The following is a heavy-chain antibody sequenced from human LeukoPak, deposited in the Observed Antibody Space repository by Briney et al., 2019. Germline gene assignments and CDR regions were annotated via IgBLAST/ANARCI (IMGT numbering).Heavy chain of an antibody. CDR1: GFTVSSNY. V-gene: IGHV3-53*01. CDR3: ARGGRHYHYYDSSGYQGY. D-gene: IGHD3-22*01. J-gene: IGHJ4*02. CDR2: IYSGGST. Sequence: PGGSLRLSCAASGFTVSSNYMSWVRQAPGKGLEWVSVIYSGGSTYYADSVKGRFTISRDNSKNTLYLQMNSLRAEDTAVYYCARGGRHYHYYDSSGYQGYWGQGTLVTVSS.